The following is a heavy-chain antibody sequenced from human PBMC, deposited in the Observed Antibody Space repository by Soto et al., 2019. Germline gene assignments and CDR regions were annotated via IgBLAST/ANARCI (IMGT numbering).Heavy chain of an antibody. CDR3: ARAECSNPNCLTAYYSYGLDV. Sequence: LSLTCTVSGGSISSYYWIWVRQAPGKGLEWVSYINTAGSTKYYAESVKGRFTISRGNARNSLFLQMNSLRAEDTAVYYCARAECSNPNCLTAYYSYGLDVWGQGTTVTVSS. D-gene: IGHD2-2*01. J-gene: IGHJ6*02. CDR1: GGSISSYY. CDR2: INTAGSTK. V-gene: IGHV3-48*03.